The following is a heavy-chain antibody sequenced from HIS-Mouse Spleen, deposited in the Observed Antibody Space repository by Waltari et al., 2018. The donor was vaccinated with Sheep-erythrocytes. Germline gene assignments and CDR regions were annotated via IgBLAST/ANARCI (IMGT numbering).Heavy chain of an antibody. CDR1: GGSFSGYY. CDR2: INHSGST. J-gene: IGHJ4*02. Sequence: QVQLQQWGAGLLKPSETLSLTCAVYGGSFSGYYWSWIRQPPGKGLEWIGEINHSGSTNYNPSPKRRVTISVDTSKNQFSLKLSSVTAADTAVYYCARGGRRTGFDYWGQGTLVTVSS. V-gene: IGHV4-34*01. D-gene: IGHD3-9*01. CDR3: ARGGRRTGFDY.